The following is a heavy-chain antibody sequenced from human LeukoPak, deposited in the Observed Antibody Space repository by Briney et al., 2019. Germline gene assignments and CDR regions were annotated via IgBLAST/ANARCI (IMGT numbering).Heavy chain of an antibody. CDR2: IYYSGST. D-gene: IGHD5-24*01. Sequence: SETLSLTCTVSGGSISSGGYYWSWIRQHPGKGLEWIGYIYYSGSTYYNPSLKSRVTISVDTSKNQFSLKLSSVTAADTAVYYCARRSRGDGFDYYYGMDVWGQGTTVTVSS. CDR1: GGSISSGGYY. V-gene: IGHV4-31*03. CDR3: ARRSRGDGFDYYYGMDV. J-gene: IGHJ6*02.